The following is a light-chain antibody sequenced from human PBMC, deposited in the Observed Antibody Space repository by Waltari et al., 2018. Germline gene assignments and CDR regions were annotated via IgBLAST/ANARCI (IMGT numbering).Light chain of an antibody. CDR2: STN. Sequence: VSPGGTVTLTCGLNSGSVSTTYYPSWYQQTPGQAPRTLIYSTNIRSSGVPDRFSGSILGSKAALTITGAQADDESDYYCVLYMGGGISVFGGGTKLTVL. CDR3: VLYMGGGISV. J-gene: IGLJ3*02. V-gene: IGLV8-61*01. CDR1: SGSVSTTYY.